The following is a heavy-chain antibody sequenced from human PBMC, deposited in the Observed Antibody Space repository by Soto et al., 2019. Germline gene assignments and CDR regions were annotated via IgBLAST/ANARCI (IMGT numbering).Heavy chain of an antibody. D-gene: IGHD5-18*01. CDR1: GFTFSDHY. J-gene: IGHJ2*01. CDR3: AREDTAFLVSWYFDL. Sequence: GGSLRLSCAASGFTFSDHYMDWVRQAPGKGLEWVGRTRNKANSYTTEYAASVKGRFTISRDDSKNSLYLQMNSLKTEDTAVYYCAREDTAFLVSWYFDLWGRGTLVTVSS. CDR2: TRNKANSYTT. V-gene: IGHV3-72*01.